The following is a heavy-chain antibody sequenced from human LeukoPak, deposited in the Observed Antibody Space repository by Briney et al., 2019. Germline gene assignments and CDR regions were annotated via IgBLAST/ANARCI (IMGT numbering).Heavy chain of an antibody. V-gene: IGHV4-59*01. D-gene: IGHD6-13*01. CDR3: ARDHGVGSSWVGPVSWFDH. J-gene: IGHJ5*02. Sequence: SETLSLTCTVSGGSISSYYWSWIRQPPGKGLEWIGYIYYSGSTNYNPSLKSRITISVGTSKNQFSLKLSSVTAADTAVYYCARDHGVGSSWVGPVSWFDHWGQGTLVTVSS. CDR2: IYYSGST. CDR1: GGSISSYY.